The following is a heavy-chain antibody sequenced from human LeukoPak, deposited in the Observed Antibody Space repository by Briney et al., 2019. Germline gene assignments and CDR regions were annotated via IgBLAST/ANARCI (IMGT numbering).Heavy chain of an antibody. D-gene: IGHD2-2*01. J-gene: IGHJ3*02. Sequence: GGSLRLSCAATGFTFSSYWMSWVRQAPGKGLEWVANIKPDGSDKYYVDSVKGRFTISRDNAKNSLYLQMNGLRAEDTAVYYCAKCSDTSCNDAFDMWGQGTTVTASS. V-gene: IGHV3-7*01. CDR3: AKCSDTSCNDAFDM. CDR1: GFTFSSYW. CDR2: IKPDGSDK.